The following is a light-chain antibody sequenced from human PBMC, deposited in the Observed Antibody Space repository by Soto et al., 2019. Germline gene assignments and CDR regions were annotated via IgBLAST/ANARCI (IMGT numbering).Light chain of an antibody. Sequence: VMALSPATLSVAPGERATLSCRASQSVSSNLAWYQQKPGQAPSLLIYGASTRATGTPARFSGSGSGTEFTLTISSLQSEDFAVYYCQQYIRWPLTFGGGTKVDIK. CDR2: GAS. V-gene: IGKV3-15*01. J-gene: IGKJ4*01. CDR1: QSVSSN. CDR3: QQYIRWPLT.